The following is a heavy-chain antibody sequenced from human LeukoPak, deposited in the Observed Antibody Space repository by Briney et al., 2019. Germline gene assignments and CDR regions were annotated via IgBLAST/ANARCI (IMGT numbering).Heavy chain of an antibody. Sequence: GSLRLSCAASGFTFDDYAMHWVRQPPGKGLEWIGRIYTSGSTNYNPSLKSRVTISGDTSKNQFSLRLSSVTAADTAVYYCARASYSYDINGWVPFDYWGQGTLVTVSS. J-gene: IGHJ4*02. CDR1: GFTFDDYA. D-gene: IGHD3-22*01. CDR2: IYTSGST. V-gene: IGHV4-4*08. CDR3: ARASYSYDINGWVPFDY.